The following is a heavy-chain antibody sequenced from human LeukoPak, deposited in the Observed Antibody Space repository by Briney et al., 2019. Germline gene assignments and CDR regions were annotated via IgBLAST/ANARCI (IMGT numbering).Heavy chain of an antibody. CDR3: ARQERGYSYDRIFTSVDY. CDR2: IYPGDSDT. V-gene: IGHV5-51*01. D-gene: IGHD5-18*01. CDR1: GYSFTSYW. J-gene: IGHJ4*02. Sequence: GESLRISCKGSGYSFTSYWIGWVRQMPGKGLEWMGIIYPGDSDTRYSPSFQGQVTISADKSISTAYLQWSSLKASDTAMYYCARQERGYSYDRIFTSVDYWGQGTLVTVSS.